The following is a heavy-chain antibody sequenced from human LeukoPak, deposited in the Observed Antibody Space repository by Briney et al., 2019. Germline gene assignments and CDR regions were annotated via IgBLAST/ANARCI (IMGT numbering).Heavy chain of an antibody. V-gene: IGHV3-66*01. CDR1: GFTVNSNY. CDR3: AGAGKNTGSAFDI. CDR2: IYSGGCT. D-gene: IGHD3-10*01. Sequence: PGGSLRLSCAASGFTVNSNYMSWVRQAPVKGLECVSVIYSGGCTYYVDSVKGRFTISRDNSNNTLYLQMNNLRAEDTAVYYCAGAGKNTGSAFDIWGQGTMVTVSS. J-gene: IGHJ3*02.